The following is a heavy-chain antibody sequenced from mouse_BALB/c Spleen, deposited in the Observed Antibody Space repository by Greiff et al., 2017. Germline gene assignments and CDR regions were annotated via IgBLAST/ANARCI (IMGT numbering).Heavy chain of an antibody. CDR1: GYTFTDYN. V-gene: IGHV1S29*02. D-gene: IGHD4-1*01. Sequence: EVQLQQSGPELVKPGASVKISCKASGYTFTDYNMHWVKQSHGKSLEWIGYIYPYNGGTGYNQKFKSKATLTVDNSSSTAYMELRSLTSEDSAVYYCARANWYYFDYWGQGTTLTVSS. CDR3: ARANWYYFDY. J-gene: IGHJ2*01. CDR2: IYPYNGGT.